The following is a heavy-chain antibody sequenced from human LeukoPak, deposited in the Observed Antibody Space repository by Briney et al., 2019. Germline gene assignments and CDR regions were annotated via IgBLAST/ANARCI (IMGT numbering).Heavy chain of an antibody. CDR2: ISGSGAST. J-gene: IGHJ4*02. V-gene: IGHV3-23*01. D-gene: IGHD3-10*01. CDR3: ARVTYGSGTYGAFDY. Sequence: GGSLRLSCVVSGFTFSDYAMSWVRQAPGKGLEWVSAISGSGASTIYADSVKGRFTISRDNSKNTLYLQMNSLRAEDTAVYYCARVTYGSGTYGAFDYWGQGTLVTVSS. CDR1: GFTFSDYA.